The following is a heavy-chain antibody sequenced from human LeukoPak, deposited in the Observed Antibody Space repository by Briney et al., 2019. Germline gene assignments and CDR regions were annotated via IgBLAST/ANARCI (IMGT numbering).Heavy chain of an antibody. CDR2: ISYDGSNK. D-gene: IGHD3-22*01. Sequence: GGSLRLSCAASGFTFSSYAMHWVRQAPGKGLEWEAVISYDGSNKYYADSVKGRFTISRDNSKNTLYLQMNSLRAEDTAVYYCARDYYYDSSGYYAYLFDYWGQGTLVTVSS. J-gene: IGHJ4*02. CDR3: ARDYYYDSSGYYAYLFDY. V-gene: IGHV3-30*04. CDR1: GFTFSSYA.